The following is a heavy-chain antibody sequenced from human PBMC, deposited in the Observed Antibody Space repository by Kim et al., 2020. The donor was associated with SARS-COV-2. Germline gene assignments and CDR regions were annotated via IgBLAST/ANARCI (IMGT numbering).Heavy chain of an antibody. CDR1: GFTFSSYG. V-gene: IGHV3-33*06. CDR3: AKSYYYGSGSENDAFDI. CDR2: IWYDGSNK. D-gene: IGHD3-10*01. J-gene: IGHJ3*02. Sequence: GGSLRLSCAASGFTFSSYGMHWVRQAPGKGLEWVAVIWYDGSNKYYADSAKGRFTISRDNSKNTLYLQMNSLRAEDTAVYYCAKSYYYGSGSENDAFDIWGQGTMVTVSS.